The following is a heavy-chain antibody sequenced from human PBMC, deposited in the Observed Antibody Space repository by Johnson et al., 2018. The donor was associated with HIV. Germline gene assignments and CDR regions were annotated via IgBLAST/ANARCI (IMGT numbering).Heavy chain of an antibody. Sequence: VPLVESGGGVVRPGGSLRVSCAASGFTFDDYGMSWVRQAPGKGLEWVSGINWNGGRTGYTDSVNGRFTISRDNARNSLYLQMNSLRAEDTALYYCARTLKWELGLPDWDAFDIWGQGTMVTVSS. V-gene: IGHV3-20*04. CDR2: INWNGGRT. CDR1: GFTFDDYG. J-gene: IGHJ3*02. D-gene: IGHD1-26*01. CDR3: ARTLKWELGLPDWDAFDI.